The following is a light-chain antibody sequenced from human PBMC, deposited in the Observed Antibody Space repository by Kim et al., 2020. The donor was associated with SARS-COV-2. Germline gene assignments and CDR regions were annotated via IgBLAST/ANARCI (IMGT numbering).Light chain of an antibody. V-gene: IGKV3-20*01. CDR2: DAY. J-gene: IGKJ4*01. CDR1: QRLCKRR. Sequence: YPWERPLRSSKPDQRLCKRRLARYQQKPCQAPRLLIYDAYSSATGITDRLSGSWSGTDFTLTISRLEPEDFAVYYCQQYGASSLTFRGGTKVDSK. CDR3: QQYGASSLT.